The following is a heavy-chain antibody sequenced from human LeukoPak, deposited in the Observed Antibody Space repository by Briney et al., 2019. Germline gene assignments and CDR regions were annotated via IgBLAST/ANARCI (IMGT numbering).Heavy chain of an antibody. D-gene: IGHD1-26*01. J-gene: IGHJ4*02. CDR3: ARDPGRGFDY. CDR2: IKDDGRDK. CDR1: GFTFSSSW. Sequence: GGSLRLSCAASGFTFSSSWMTWVRQAPGKGLEWVASIKDDGRDKYYVDSVKGRFTVSRDNAKNSAFLQMNSLRAEDTAVYYRARDPGRGFDYWGQGALVTVSS. V-gene: IGHV3-7*01.